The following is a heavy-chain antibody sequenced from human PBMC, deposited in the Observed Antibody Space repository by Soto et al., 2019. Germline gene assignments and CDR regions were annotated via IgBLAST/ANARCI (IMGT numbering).Heavy chain of an antibody. CDR1: GFTFSSYA. D-gene: IGHD3-10*01. Sequence: PGGSLRLSCAASGFTFSSYAMHWVRQAPGKGLEWVAVISYDGSNKYYADSVKGRFTISRDNSKNTLYLQMNSLRAEDTAVYYCARDSWLLWFGESNYYYYGMDVWGQGTTVTVSS. CDR2: ISYDGSNK. J-gene: IGHJ6*02. CDR3: ARDSWLLWFGESNYYYYGMDV. V-gene: IGHV3-30-3*01.